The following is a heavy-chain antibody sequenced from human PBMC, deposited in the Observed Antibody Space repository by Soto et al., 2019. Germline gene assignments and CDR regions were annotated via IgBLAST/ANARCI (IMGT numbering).Heavy chain of an antibody. D-gene: IGHD7-27*01. CDR2: ISATGTT. J-gene: IGHJ3*01. CDR1: GDSMSTYY. Sequence: PSETLSLTCTVSGDSMSTYYWNWIRQSADTGLEWIGRISATGTTTYIPSLKSRITLSVDTSKNEFSLNLKFVTAADTAVYFCARDRSGAADFWGPGTLVTVSS. CDR3: ARDRSGAADF. V-gene: IGHV4-4*07.